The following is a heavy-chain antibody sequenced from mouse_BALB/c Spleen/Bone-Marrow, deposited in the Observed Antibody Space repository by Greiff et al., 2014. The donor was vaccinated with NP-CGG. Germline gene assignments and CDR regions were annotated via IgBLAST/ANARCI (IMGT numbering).Heavy chain of an antibody. CDR1: GYTFTSYW. CDR3: ARFGYSFAY. V-gene: IGHV1-87*01. J-gene: IGHJ3*01. CDR2: IYPGDGDT. D-gene: IGHD2-3*01. Sequence: QVQLQQSGAELARPGASVKLSCKASGYTFTSYWMQWVKQRPGQGLEWIGTIYPGDGDTRYTQKFKGKATLTADKSSGTAYMQLSSLASEDSAVYYCARFGYSFAYWGQGTLVTVSA.